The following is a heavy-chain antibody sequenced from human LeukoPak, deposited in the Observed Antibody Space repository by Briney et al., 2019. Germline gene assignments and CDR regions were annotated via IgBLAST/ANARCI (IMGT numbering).Heavy chain of an antibody. CDR2: IRYDGSNK. J-gene: IGHJ3*02. CDR1: GFTFSSYG. V-gene: IGHV3-30*02. D-gene: IGHD2-15*01. CDR3: AKDGIVPSGPDAFDI. Sequence: GGSLRLSCAASGFTFSSYGMHWVRQAPGKGLEWVAFIRYDGSNKYYADSVKGRFTISRDNSKNTLYLQMNSLRAEDTAVYYCAKDGIVPSGPDAFDIWGQGTMVTVSS.